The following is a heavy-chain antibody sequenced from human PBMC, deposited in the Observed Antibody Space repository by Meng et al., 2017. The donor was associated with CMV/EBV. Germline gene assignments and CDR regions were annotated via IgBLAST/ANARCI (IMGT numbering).Heavy chain of an antibody. CDR2: ISSSGSTI. V-gene: IGHV3-48*03. J-gene: IGHJ4*02. Sequence: GGSLRLSCAASGFTFSSYEMNWVRQAPGKGLEWVSYISSSGSTIYYADSVKGRFTISRDNAKNSLYLQMNSLRAEDTAVYYCARDSSFCSSTSCYPTEFDYWGQGTLVTVSS. D-gene: IGHD2-2*01. CDR1: GFTFSSYE. CDR3: ARDSSFCSSTSCYPTEFDY.